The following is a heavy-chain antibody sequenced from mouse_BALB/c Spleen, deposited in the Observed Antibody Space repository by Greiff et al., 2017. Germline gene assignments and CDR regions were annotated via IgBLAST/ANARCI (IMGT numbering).Heavy chain of an antibody. D-gene: IGHD2-14*01. CDR1: GYTFTSYW. Sequence: EVQLQQSGTVLARPGASVKMSCKASGYTFTSYWMHWVKQRPGQGLEWIGAIYPGNSDTSYNQKFKGKAKLTAVTSTSTAYMELSSLTNEDSAVYYCTRERAYYRYDFAMDHWGQGTSVTVSS. CDR2: IYPGNSDT. CDR3: TRERAYYRYDFAMDH. V-gene: IGHV1-5*01. J-gene: IGHJ4*01.